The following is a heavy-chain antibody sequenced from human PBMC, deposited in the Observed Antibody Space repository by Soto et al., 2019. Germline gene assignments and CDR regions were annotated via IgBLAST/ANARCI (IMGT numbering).Heavy chain of an antibody. J-gene: IGHJ1*01. V-gene: IGHV3-48*03. Sequence: GGSLRLSCAASGFTFSSYEMIWVRQAPGKGLEWVSYISGSGYTSDGGPTIHYADSVKGRFTISRNNAKNSLYLQMNTLSVEDTAVYYCARVSQTFLDYLQHWRKGTLGTVSS. CDR2: ISGSGYTSDGGPTI. CDR1: GFTFSSYE. CDR3: ARVSQTFLDYLQH.